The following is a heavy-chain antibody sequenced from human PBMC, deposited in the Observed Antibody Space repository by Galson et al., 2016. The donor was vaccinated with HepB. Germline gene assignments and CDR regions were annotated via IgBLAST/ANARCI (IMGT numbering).Heavy chain of an antibody. CDR3: ARDWTGYNWNYAGYFDY. Sequence: SLRLSCAASGFSFSSFAMSWVRQAPGQGLEWVSAISGNGVTTYYADSVKGRFTISRDNSKNTLYLQMDSLRAEDTAVYYCARDWTGYNWNYAGYFDYWGQGTLVTVSS. J-gene: IGHJ4*02. CDR2: ISGNGVTT. D-gene: IGHD1-7*01. V-gene: IGHV3-23*01. CDR1: GFSFSSFA.